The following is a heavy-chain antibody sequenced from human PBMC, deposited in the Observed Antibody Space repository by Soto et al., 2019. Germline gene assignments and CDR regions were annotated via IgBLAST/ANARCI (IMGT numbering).Heavy chain of an antibody. Sequence: SETLSLTCTVSGLTISSASYHLSLIRQHPGKGLEWIGFISYNRSTYYSPSLKSRLTISFDTSRNQFSLRLTSVTAADTAVYYCARYRFSGSWSKFDYWGQGALVTVSS. V-gene: IGHV4-31*03. D-gene: IGHD6-13*01. CDR1: GLTISSASYH. CDR3: ARYRFSGSWSKFDY. CDR2: ISYNRST. J-gene: IGHJ4*02.